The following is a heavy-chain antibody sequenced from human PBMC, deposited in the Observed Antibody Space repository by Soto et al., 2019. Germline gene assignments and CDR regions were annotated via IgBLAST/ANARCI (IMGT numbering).Heavy chain of an antibody. CDR2: INAGNGNT. J-gene: IGHJ6*02. Sequence: ASVKVSCKASGYTFTSYAMHWVRQAPGQRLEWMGWINAGNGNTKYAQKLQGRVTMTTDTSTSTAYMELRSLRSDDTAVYYCARDDYGDYNLDYYYYGMDVWGQGTTVTVSS. CDR3: ARDDYGDYNLDYYYYGMDV. V-gene: IGHV1-3*01. D-gene: IGHD4-17*01. CDR1: GYTFTSYA.